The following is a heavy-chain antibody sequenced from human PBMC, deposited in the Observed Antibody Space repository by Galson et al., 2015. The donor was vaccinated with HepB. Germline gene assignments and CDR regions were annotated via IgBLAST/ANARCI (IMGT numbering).Heavy chain of an antibody. J-gene: IGHJ4*02. CDR2: ISYDGSNK. Sequence: SLRLSCAASGFTFSSYAMHWVRQAPGKGLEWVAVISYDGSNKYYADSVKGRFTISRDNSKNTLYLQMNSLRAEDTAVYYCCPGIAAAGTLDYWGQGTLVTVSS. V-gene: IGHV3-30*04. CDR3: CPGIAAAGTLDY. D-gene: IGHD6-13*01. CDR1: GFTFSSYA.